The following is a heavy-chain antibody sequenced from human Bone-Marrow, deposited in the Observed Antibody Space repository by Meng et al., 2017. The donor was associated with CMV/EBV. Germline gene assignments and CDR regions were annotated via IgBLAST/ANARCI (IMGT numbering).Heavy chain of an antibody. CDR2: ISYDGSNK. J-gene: IGHJ3*02. Sequence: GESLKISCAASGFTFSSYAMHWVRQAPGKGLEWVAVISYDGSNKYYADSVKGRFTISRDNAKNSLYLQMNSLRAEDTALYYCAKDTDSGSYGEGAFDIWGQGTMVTVSS. CDR1: GFTFSSYA. CDR3: AKDTDSGSYGEGAFDI. V-gene: IGHV3-30-3*01. D-gene: IGHD1-26*01.